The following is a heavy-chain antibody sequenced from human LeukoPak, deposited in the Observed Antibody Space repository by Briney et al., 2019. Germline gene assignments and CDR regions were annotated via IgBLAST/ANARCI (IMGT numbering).Heavy chain of an antibody. CDR2: IDNDGTNT. CDR3: VRDRPHNCFDP. J-gene: IGHJ5*02. CDR1: EFTFSAHW. D-gene: IGHD6-6*01. Sequence: GGSLRLSCAASEFTFSAHWMHWVRHVPGKGLVYIAYIDNDGTNTNYADSVKGRFTISRDNAKDTLYLQMNSLRVEDTAVYYCVRDRPHNCFDPWGQGTLVTVSS. V-gene: IGHV3-74*01.